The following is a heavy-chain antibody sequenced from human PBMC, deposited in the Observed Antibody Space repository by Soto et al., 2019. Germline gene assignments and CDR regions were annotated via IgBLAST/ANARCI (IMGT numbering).Heavy chain of an antibody. CDR1: GGSFSAYY. J-gene: IGHJ5*02. CDR2: INHSGST. D-gene: IGHD2-15*01. Sequence: PSGTLSLTCAVYGGSFSAYYWSWIRQPPGKGQEWVGEINHSGSTNYNPSLKSRVTMSVDTSKNQFSLKLGSVTAADTAVYFCARFMVVVKFMYTAAKFDPWGKGTSVTVCS. V-gene: IGHV4-34*01. CDR3: ARFMVVVKFMYTAAKFDP.